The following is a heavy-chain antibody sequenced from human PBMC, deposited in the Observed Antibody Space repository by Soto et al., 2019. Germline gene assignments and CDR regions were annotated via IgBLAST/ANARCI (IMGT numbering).Heavy chain of an antibody. CDR1: GFTTPSGFTFSYYA. V-gene: IGHV3-30-3*01. J-gene: IGHJ4*02. CDR2: ISYDGTNK. CDR3: ARGTDGELLDY. D-gene: IGHD3-10*01. Sequence: QVQLVESGGGVVQPGKSLRLSCAASGFTTPSGFTFSYYAMHWVRQAPGKGLEWVAVISYDGTNKNYADSVKGRFTISRDNSQNPVSLEMNSLGVDDTAVYYSARGTDGELLDYWGQGTLVTVSS.